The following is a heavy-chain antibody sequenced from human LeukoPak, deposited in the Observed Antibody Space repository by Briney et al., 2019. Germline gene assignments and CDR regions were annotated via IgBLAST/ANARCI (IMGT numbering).Heavy chain of an antibody. Sequence: PSETLSLTCIVSGGSISGGRYYWSWIRQHPGKGLEWIGYIFDNGSTDYNPSLKSRVTISVDTSKNQLSLKLSSLTAADTAVYYCARESYGSGSYYYWGQGTLVTVSS. CDR3: ARESYGSGSYYY. CDR1: GGSISGGRYY. V-gene: IGHV4-31*03. CDR2: IFDNGST. J-gene: IGHJ4*02. D-gene: IGHD3-10*01.